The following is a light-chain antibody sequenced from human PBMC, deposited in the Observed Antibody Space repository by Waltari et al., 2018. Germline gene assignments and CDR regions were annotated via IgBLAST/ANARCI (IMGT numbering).Light chain of an antibody. CDR2: VNSDGSH. V-gene: IGLV4-69*01. Sequence: QLVLTQSPSASASLGASVRLTCTLSSGHSSNVIAWHQQQPEKGPRYLMRVNSDGSHSKGDEIPDRFSGSSSRAERYLTISSLQSEDEADYYCQTGGHGTWVFGGGTKLTVL. CDR1: SGHSSNV. J-gene: IGLJ3*02. CDR3: QTGGHGTWV.